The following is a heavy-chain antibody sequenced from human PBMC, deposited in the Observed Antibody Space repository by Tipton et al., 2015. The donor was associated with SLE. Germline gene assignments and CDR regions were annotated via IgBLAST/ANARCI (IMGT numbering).Heavy chain of an antibody. J-gene: IGHJ4*02. CDR2: ITGSGDRT. D-gene: IGHD3-3*01. CDR1: GFTFSTYA. Sequence: SLRLSCAASGFTFSTYAMSWVRQSPGKGLEWVSAITGSGDRTYYIDYVKGRFTISRDNSKNSLYLQMNGLRAEDTAVYYCARSPVDFWNGYSTWGQGTLVAVSS. V-gene: IGHV3-23*01. CDR3: ARSPVDFWNGYST.